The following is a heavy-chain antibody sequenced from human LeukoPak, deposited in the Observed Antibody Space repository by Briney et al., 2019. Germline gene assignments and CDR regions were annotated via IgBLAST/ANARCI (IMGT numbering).Heavy chain of an antibody. Sequence: GGSLRLSCAASGFTFSSYAMSWVRQAPGKGLEWVSAISGSGGSTYYADSVKGRFTISRDNSKNTLYLQMNSLRAEDTAVYYCAKEYFDIVVVPAAVATSGYFGYWGQGTLVTVSS. CDR1: GFTFSSYA. J-gene: IGHJ4*02. CDR3: AKEYFDIVVVPAAVATSGYFGY. V-gene: IGHV3-23*01. CDR2: ISGSGGST. D-gene: IGHD2-2*01.